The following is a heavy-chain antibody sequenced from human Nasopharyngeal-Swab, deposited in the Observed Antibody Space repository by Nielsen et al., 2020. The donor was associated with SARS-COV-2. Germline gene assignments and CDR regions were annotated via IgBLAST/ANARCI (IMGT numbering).Heavy chain of an antibody. CDR2: IKQDGSAT. CDR1: GFTFNTYW. D-gene: IGHD3-16*01. CDR3: ARDSHLGGFDH. V-gene: IGHV3-7*01. Sequence: GESLQISCAASGFTFNTYWMSWVRQAPGKGLEWVAKIKQDGSATYYADSMKGRFTISRDNAKSLLYLQMNSLRGEDTAVYYCARDSHLGGFDHWGQGSLVTVSS. J-gene: IGHJ4*02.